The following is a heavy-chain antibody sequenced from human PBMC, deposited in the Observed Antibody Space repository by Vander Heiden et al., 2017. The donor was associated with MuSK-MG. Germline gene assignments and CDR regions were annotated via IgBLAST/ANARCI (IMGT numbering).Heavy chain of an antibody. CDR2: ISGSGGST. CDR1: GFPFISFA. CDR3: AKEPYNYVSFWFDP. V-gene: IGHV3-23*01. J-gene: IGHJ5*02. Sequence: EVQLLESGGGLVQPGGSLRLSCAASGFPFISFALSWVRQAPGKGLEWVSAISGSGGSTYYADSVKGRFTISRDNSKNTLYLQMNSLRAEDTAVYYCAKEPYNYVSFWFDPWGQGTLVTVSS. D-gene: IGHD3-16*01.